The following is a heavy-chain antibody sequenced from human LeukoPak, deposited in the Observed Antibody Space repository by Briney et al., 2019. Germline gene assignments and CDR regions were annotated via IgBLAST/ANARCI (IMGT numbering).Heavy chain of an antibody. Sequence: PGGSLRLSCAASGFTFSSYSFNWVRQAPGKGLEWVSYISRTTSYADSVKGRFTISRDKSKNTLYLQMDSLRADDMAVYYCARVTSDYGVDYWGQGTLVTVSS. D-gene: IGHD4-17*01. CDR2: ISRTT. V-gene: IGHV3-48*01. CDR3: ARVTSDYGVDY. J-gene: IGHJ4*02. CDR1: GFTFSSYS.